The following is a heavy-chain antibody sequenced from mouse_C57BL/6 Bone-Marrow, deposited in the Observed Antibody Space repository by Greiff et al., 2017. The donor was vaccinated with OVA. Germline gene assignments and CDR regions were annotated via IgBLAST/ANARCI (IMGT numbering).Heavy chain of an antibody. CDR3: ARGNYSDY. CDR1: GFTFSSYG. J-gene: IGHJ2*01. Sequence: EVMLVESGGDLVKPGGSLKLSCAASGFTFSSYGMSWVRQTPDKRLEWVATISSGGSYTYYPDSVKGRFTISRDNAKNTLYLQMSSLKSEDTAMYYCARGNYSDYWGQGTTLTVSS. CDR2: ISSGGSYT. V-gene: IGHV5-6*01.